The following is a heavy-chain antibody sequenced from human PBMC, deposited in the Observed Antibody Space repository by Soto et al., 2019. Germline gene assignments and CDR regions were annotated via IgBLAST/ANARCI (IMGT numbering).Heavy chain of an antibody. D-gene: IGHD3-10*01. Sequence: PSETLSLTCAVSGGSISSGGYSWSWIRQPPGKGLEWIGYIYHSGSTYYNPSLKSRVTISVDRSKNQFSLKLSSVTAADTAVYYCARDKRGWDAFDIWGQGTMVTVSS. CDR3: ARDKRGWDAFDI. J-gene: IGHJ3*02. CDR2: IYHSGST. V-gene: IGHV4-30-2*01. CDR1: GGSISSGGYS.